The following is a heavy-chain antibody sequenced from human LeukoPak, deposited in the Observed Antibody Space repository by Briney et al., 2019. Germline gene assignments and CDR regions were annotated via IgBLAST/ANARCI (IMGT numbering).Heavy chain of an antibody. D-gene: IGHD3-3*01. CDR3: AKSTIFGVVIKARVYFDY. CDR1: GFTFSSYG. CDR2: IWYDGSNK. Sequence: GGSLRLSCAASGFTFSSYGMHWVRQAPGTGLEWVAVIWYDGSNKYYADSVKGRFTISRDNSKNTLYLQMNSLRAEDTAVYYCAKSTIFGVVIKARVYFDYWGQGTLVTVSS. V-gene: IGHV3-33*06. J-gene: IGHJ4*02.